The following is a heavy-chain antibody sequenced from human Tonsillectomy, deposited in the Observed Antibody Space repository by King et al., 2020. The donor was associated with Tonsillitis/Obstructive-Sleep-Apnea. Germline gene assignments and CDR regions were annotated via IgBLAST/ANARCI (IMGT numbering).Heavy chain of an antibody. Sequence: VQLQQWGAGLLKPSETLSLTCAVHGGSFSGKYWSWIRQPPGKGLEWIGDINHSGSTYYNPSLKSRVTTSVDTSKNQFSLRVSSVTAADTAVYYCARGQHQGSKDIVELPGGIFYKYFDPWGQGTLVTVSS. D-gene: IGHD2-2*01. J-gene: IGHJ5*02. CDR1: GGSFSGKY. CDR3: ARGQHQGSKDIVELPGGIFYKYFDP. CDR2: INHSGST. V-gene: IGHV4-34*01.